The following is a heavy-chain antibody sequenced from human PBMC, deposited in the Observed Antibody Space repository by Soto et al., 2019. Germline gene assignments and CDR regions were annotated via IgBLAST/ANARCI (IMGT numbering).Heavy chain of an antibody. CDR2: IWYDGSNK. D-gene: IGHD3-22*01. CDR3: ARVSLIYDSSGYEHAFDI. V-gene: IGHV3-33*01. CDR1: GFTFSSYG. J-gene: IGHJ3*02. Sequence: GGSLRLSCAASGFTFSSYGMHWVRQAPGKGLEWVAVIWYDGSNKYYADTLKGQFTISRDNSKNLLFLKINSLRAEDRVVFYCARVSLIYDSSGYEHAFDIWGKGTMVTVS.